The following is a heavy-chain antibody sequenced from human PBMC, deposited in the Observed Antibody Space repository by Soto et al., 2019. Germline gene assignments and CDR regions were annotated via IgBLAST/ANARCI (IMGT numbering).Heavy chain of an antibody. J-gene: IGHJ6*02. D-gene: IGHD1-26*01. Sequence: QVQLVQSGAEVKKPGASVKVSCKASGYTFTSYYMHWVRQAPGQGLEWMGIINPSGGSTSYAQKFQGIVTMTRDTSTSTVYMELSSLRSEDTAVYYCARYQGGPISLYGMDVWGQGTTVTVSS. V-gene: IGHV1-46*01. CDR3: ARYQGGPISLYGMDV. CDR1: GYTFTSYY. CDR2: INPSGGST.